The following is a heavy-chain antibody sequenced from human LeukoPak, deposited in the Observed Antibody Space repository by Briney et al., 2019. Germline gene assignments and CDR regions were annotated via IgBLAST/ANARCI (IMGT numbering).Heavy chain of an antibody. CDR3: ARVPAVRNAFDI. D-gene: IGHD6-19*01. V-gene: IGHV4-34*01. J-gene: IGHJ3*02. CDR2: INHSGST. Sequence: PSETLSLTCAVYGGSFSGYCWSWIRQPPGKGLEWIGEINHSGSTNYNPSLKSRVTISVDTSKNQFSLKLSSVTAADTAVYYCARVPAVRNAFDIWGQGTMVTVSS. CDR1: GGSFSGYC.